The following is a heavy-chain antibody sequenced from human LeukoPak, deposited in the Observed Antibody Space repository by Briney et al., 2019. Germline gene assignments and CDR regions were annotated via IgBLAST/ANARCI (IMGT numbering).Heavy chain of an antibody. CDR1: DGSISSSTYY. Sequence: SETLSLTCTVSDGSISSSTYYWGWIRQPPGTGLEWVGSFYWSGNTYYNPSLKSRVTVLVDKSKNVFSLKLNSVTAADTALYYCATGDGYNSYYFNQWGQGILVTVSS. CDR2: FYWSGNT. J-gene: IGHJ4*02. D-gene: IGHD5-24*01. CDR3: ATGDGYNSYYFNQ. V-gene: IGHV4-39*07.